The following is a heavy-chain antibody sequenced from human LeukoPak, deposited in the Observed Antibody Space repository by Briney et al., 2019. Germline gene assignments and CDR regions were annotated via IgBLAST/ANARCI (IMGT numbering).Heavy chain of an antibody. CDR2: IYHSGST. CDR3: ARWDITMVRGVRDNWFDP. D-gene: IGHD3-10*01. CDR1: SGSLNSSPYY. V-gene: IGHV4-39*07. J-gene: IGHJ5*02. Sequence: SETLSLTCTVSSGSLNSSPYYWGWIRQPPGKGLEWIGSIYHSGSTYYNPSLKSRVTISVDTSKNQFSLNLSSVTAADTAVYYCARWDITMVRGVRDNWFDPWGQGTLVTVSS.